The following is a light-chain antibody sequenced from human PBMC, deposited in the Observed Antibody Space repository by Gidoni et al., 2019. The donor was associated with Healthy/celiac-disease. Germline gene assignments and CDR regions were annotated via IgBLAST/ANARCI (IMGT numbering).Light chain of an antibody. Sequence: EIVMTQPPDTLSVSPGERATLSCRASQSVSSNLAWYQQKPGPAPRLLIYGASPRATGIPARFSGSGCGTEFTLTISSLQSEDFAVYYCQQYNNWPTWTFGQGTKVEIK. J-gene: IGKJ1*01. V-gene: IGKV3-15*01. CDR2: GAS. CDR3: QQYNNWPTWT. CDR1: QSVSSN.